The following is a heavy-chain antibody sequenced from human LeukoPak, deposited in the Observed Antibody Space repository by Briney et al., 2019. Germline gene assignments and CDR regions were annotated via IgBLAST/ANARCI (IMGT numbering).Heavy chain of an antibody. V-gene: IGHV3-30*02. CDR3: AKDISGGDCPDY. CDR1: GFTFSTYG. D-gene: IGHD2-21*02. Sequence: GGSLILSCAASGFTFSTYGMHWVRQAPGKGLEWVAFIRYDKTGKYYADSVKGRFTISRDNSKNTVYLQMNSLRAEDTAVYYCAKDISGGDCPDYWGQGTPVTVSS. CDR2: IRYDKTGK. J-gene: IGHJ4*02.